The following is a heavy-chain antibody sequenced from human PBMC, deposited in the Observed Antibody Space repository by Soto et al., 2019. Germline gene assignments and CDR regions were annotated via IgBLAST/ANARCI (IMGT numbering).Heavy chain of an antibody. CDR1: GYTFITYG. J-gene: IGHJ6*02. Sequence: QVQLVQSGAEVKKPGASVKVSCKASGYTFITYGISWVRQAPGQGLEWMGWISSYNGNTNYAQKLQGRVTMTTDTSTTTDYMELRSLRSDDTAVYYCARDRPTSSIRTRDYYYAMDVWGQGTMVTGSS. CDR2: ISSYNGNT. D-gene: IGHD6-6*01. CDR3: ARDRPTSSIRTRDYYYAMDV. V-gene: IGHV1-18*01.